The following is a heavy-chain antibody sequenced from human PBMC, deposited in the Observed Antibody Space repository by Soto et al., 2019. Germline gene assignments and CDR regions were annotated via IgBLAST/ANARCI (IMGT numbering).Heavy chain of an antibody. D-gene: IGHD3-10*01. J-gene: IGHJ4*02. Sequence: SETLSLTCTVSGGSISSCDYYWIWIRQPPGKGLEWIGYIYYSGSTYYNPSLKSRVTISVDTSKNQFSLKLSSVTAADTAVYYCARVGPMVRGVIVDYWGQGTLVTVSS. CDR2: IYYSGST. CDR1: GGSISSCDYY. CDR3: ARVGPMVRGVIVDY. V-gene: IGHV4-30-4*01.